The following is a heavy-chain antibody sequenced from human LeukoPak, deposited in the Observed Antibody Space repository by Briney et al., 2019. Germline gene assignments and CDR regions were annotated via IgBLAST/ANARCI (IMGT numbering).Heavy chain of an antibody. D-gene: IGHD3-22*01. J-gene: IGHJ4*02. CDR2: IIPILGIA. CDR3: ARERAPGNYYDSIYYFDY. Sequence: ASVKVSCKASGGTFSSYAISWVRQAPGQGLEWMGRIIPILGIANYAQKLQGRVTITADKSTSTAYMELSSLRSEDTAVYYCARERAPGNYYDSIYYFDYWGQGTLVTVSS. V-gene: IGHV1-69*04. CDR1: GGTFSSYA.